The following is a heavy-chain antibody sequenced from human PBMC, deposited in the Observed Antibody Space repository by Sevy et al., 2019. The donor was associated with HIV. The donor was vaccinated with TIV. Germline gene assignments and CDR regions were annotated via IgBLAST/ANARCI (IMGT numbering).Heavy chain of an antibody. Sequence: GGSLRLSCAASGFTFSEYGMHWVRQAPGKGLEWVAVISHDGRNYKYNADFGKGRFTISRDNSRNTLYLQMNSLRAEDTAIYYCARDRGEILRSAFKSWGQGTLVTVSS. CDR1: GFTFSEYG. J-gene: IGHJ5*02. V-gene: IGHV3-30*04. CDR3: ARDRGEILRSAFKS. CDR2: ISHDGRNYK. D-gene: IGHD3-10*01.